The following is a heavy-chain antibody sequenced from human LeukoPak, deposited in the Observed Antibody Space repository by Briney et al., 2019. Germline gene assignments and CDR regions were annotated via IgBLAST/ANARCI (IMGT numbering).Heavy chain of an antibody. CDR3: ARDRDLYCNGGSCYPGYFDY. V-gene: IGHV1-46*01. CDR2: INPSGGST. J-gene: IGHJ4*02. D-gene: IGHD2-15*01. Sequence: ASVKVSCNASGYTFTSYYMHWVRHAPGQGLEWMGIINPSGGSTSYAQKFQGRVTMTGDTSTSTVYMELSSLRSEDTAVYYCARDRDLYCNGGSCYPGYFDYGGQGTLVTVS. CDR1: GYTFTSYY.